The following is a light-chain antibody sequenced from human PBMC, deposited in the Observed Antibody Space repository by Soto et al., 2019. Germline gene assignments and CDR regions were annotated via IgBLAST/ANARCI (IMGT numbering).Light chain of an antibody. CDR2: DAS. CDR3: QQYNSSYT. J-gene: IGKJ2*01. Sequence: DIQMTQSPSTLSASVGARVTITCRASQSISSWLAWYQQKPGKAPKLLIYDASSLESGVPSRFSGSGSGTEFTLTISSLQPDDFATYCCQQYNSSYTFGQGTKLEIK. V-gene: IGKV1-5*01. CDR1: QSISSW.